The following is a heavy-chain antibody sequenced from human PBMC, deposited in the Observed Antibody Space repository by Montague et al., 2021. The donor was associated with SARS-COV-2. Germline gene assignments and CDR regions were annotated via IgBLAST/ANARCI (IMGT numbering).Heavy chain of an antibody. J-gene: IGHJ2*01. V-gene: IGHV3-74*01. CDR2: ICDGVRRI. CDR3: VRDGGDGKHGWWFDL. CDR1: GFNFPRYC. D-gene: IGHD2-21*02. Sequence: SLRLSCAASGFNFPRYCMHWVRQSPGQGLEWVARICDGVRRISYADSVRDRFTVSRDNAKNTLSLLMNNLSGEDTAVYYCVRDGGDGKHGWWFDLWGRGTHVSVSS.